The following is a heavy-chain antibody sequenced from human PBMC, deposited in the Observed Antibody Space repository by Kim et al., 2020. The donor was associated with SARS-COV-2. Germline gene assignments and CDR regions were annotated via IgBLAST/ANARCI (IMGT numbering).Heavy chain of an antibody. CDR3: AREGEIVVVVAATGGFDY. Sequence: GGSLRLSCAASGFTFSSYAMHWVRQAPGKGLEWVAVISYDGSNKYYADSVKGRFTISRDNSKNTLYLQMNSLRAEDTAVYYCAREGEIVVVVAATGGFDYWGQGTLVTVSS. D-gene: IGHD2-15*01. CDR1: GFTFSSYA. V-gene: IGHV3-30-3*01. CDR2: ISYDGSNK. J-gene: IGHJ4*02.